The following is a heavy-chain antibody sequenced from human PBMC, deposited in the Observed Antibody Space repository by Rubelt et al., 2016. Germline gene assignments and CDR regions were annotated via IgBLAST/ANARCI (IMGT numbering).Heavy chain of an antibody. J-gene: IGHJ4*02. Sequence: EVQLLESGGGLVQPGGSLRLSCAASGFTFSSYAMSWVRQAPGKGLEWVSAISGSGGSTYYADSVKGRFTISRDNSKNTLYLQMNSLRAEDTAEYYCAKDNPRGANTGSGYYGCIDYWGQGTLVTVSS. V-gene: IGHV3-23*01. CDR3: AKDNPRGANTGSGYYGCIDY. CDR2: ISGSGGST. CDR1: GFTFSSYA. D-gene: IGHD3-22*01.